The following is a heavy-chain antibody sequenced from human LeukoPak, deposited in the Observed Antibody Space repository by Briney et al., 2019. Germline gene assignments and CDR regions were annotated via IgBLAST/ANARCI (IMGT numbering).Heavy chain of an antibody. D-gene: IGHD2-2*01. V-gene: IGHV1-46*01. Sequence: GASVKVSCKASGYTFTSYYMHWVRQAPGQGLEWMGIINPNGGSTSYAQKFQGRVTITADESTSTAYMELSSLRSEDTAVYYCARWEYCSSTSCSKNWFDPWGQGTLVTVSS. CDR1: GYTFTSYY. J-gene: IGHJ5*02. CDR2: INPNGGST. CDR3: ARWEYCSSTSCSKNWFDP.